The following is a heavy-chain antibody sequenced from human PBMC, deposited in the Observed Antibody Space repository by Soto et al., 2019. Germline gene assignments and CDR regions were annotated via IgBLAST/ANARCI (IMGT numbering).Heavy chain of an antibody. CDR3: AREDQLLWRAFDI. CDR2: INAGNGNT. V-gene: IGHV1-3*01. J-gene: IGHJ3*02. CDR1: GYTFTSYA. D-gene: IGHD2-2*01. Sequence: ASVKVSCKASGYTFTSYAMHWVRQAPGQRLEWMGWINAGNGNTKYSQKFQGRVTITRDTSASTAYMELSSLRSEDTAVYYCAREDQLLWRAFDIWGQGTMVTVSS.